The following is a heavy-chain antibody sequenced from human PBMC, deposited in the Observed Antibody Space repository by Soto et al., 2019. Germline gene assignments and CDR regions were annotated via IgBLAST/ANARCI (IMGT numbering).Heavy chain of an antibody. D-gene: IGHD3-10*01. V-gene: IGHV4-59*01. CDR1: GGSINSYY. CDR2: FYYSGST. J-gene: IGHJ3*02. CDR3: ARGSGGYYYGSGTYHYAYDI. Sequence: SETLSLTCTVSGGSINSYYWSWIRQPPGRGLEWIGYFYYSGSTNYNPSFKCRVIISVDTSKNQFSLRLTSVTAADTAVYYCARGSGGYYYGSGTYHYAYDIWGQGTMVTVSS.